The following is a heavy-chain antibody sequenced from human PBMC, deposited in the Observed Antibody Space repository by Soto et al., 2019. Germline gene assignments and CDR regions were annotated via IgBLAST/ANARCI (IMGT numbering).Heavy chain of an antibody. D-gene: IGHD3-22*01. CDR3: ARDPSYDISGFTDK. CDR1: GFSFTSYA. J-gene: IGHJ4*02. Sequence: QVQLVESGGGVVQPGRSLRLSCATSGFSFTSYAMHWVRQAPGKGLEWVAGISYDGGNTYYADSVRGRFTISRDTSKDTVYVQMNSLRAEDTAVYYCARDPSYDISGFTDKWGQGTLVIVS. CDR2: ISYDGGNT. V-gene: IGHV3-30-3*01.